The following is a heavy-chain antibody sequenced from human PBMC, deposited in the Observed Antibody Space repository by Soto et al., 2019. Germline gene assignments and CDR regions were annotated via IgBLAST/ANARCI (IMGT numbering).Heavy chain of an antibody. CDR3: SVWISSSWGQFDY. J-gene: IGHJ4*02. D-gene: IGHD3-10*01. CDR1: GGTFSSYA. V-gene: IGHV1-69*13. CDR2: IIPIFGTA. Sequence: SVKVSCKASGGTFSSYAISWVRQAPGQGLEWMGGIIPIFGTANYAQKFQGRVTITADESTSTAYMDPVDTATYYCARTLKSVWISSSWGQFDYWGQGIPVTVYS.